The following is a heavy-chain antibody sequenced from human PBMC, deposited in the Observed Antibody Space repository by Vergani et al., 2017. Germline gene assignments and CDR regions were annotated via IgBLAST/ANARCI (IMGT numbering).Heavy chain of an antibody. CDR1: GFTLSSHA. CDR3: ARSGYCAHGVCYMTYYYYMDV. J-gene: IGHJ6*03. CDR2: FWYDGSTE. Sequence: QVQLEESGGGVVQPGRSLRLSCAGSGFTLSSHAMHWVRQAPGKGLEWVAFFWYDGSTEYYADSVKGRFTISRDNSKNTLYLQMNNLRASDTAVYYCARSGYCAHGVCYMTYYYYMDVWGKGTAVTVSS. V-gene: IGHV3-33*01. D-gene: IGHD2-8*01.